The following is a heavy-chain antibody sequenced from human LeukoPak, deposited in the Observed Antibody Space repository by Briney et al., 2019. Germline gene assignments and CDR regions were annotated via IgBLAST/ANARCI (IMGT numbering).Heavy chain of an antibody. CDR3: AREKDDYVWGSDRIFNS. V-gene: IGHV3-21*05. Sequence: GGSLRLSCVASGFTFSAHGMSWVRQAPGKGLEWFSYIGSSSSDIYNADSVKGRFTSSRDNAKNSLYLQMNSLRVEDTAVYYCAREKDDYVWGSDRIFNSWGRGIMVSVSS. CDR2: IGSSSSDI. D-gene: IGHD3-16*02. J-gene: IGHJ4*02. CDR1: GFTFSAHG.